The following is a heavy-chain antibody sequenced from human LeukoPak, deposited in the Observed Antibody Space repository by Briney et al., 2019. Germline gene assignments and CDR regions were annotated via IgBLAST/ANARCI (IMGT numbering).Heavy chain of an antibody. D-gene: IGHD6-13*01. CDR3: ARDSGYSSSWYAFDI. Sequence: SETLSLTCSVSGGSIRFFYWSWIRQPPGKGLEWIGYIYSSGSTNYSPSLKSRVTMSLDTSKNHFSLSLSSVTAADTAMYYCARDSGYSSSWYAFDIWSQGTMVTVS. CDR2: IYSSGST. CDR1: GGSIRFFY. V-gene: IGHV4-59*01. J-gene: IGHJ3*02.